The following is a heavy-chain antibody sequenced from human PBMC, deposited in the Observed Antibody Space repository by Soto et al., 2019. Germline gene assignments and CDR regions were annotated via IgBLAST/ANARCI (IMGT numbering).Heavy chain of an antibody. CDR1: GFTFSGSA. J-gene: IGHJ4*02. D-gene: IGHD6-19*01. CDR3: TRSPGISSS. V-gene: IGHV3-73*01. Sequence: EVQLVESGGGLVQPGRSLKLSCAASGFTFSGSAMHWVRQASGKGLEWVGRIRSKANSYATAYAASVKGRFTISRDDSKNTAYLQMNSLKTEDTAVYYCTRSPGISSSWGQGTLVTVSS. CDR2: IRSKANSYAT.